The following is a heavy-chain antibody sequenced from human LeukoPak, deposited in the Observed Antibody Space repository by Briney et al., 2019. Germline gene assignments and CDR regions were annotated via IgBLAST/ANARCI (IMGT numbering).Heavy chain of an antibody. CDR2: ISSSSSYI. Sequence: PGGSLRLSCAASGFTFSSYSMNWVRQAPGKGLEWVSSISSSSSYIYYADSVKGRFTISRDNAKNTLYLQMNSLRAEDTAVYYCAKEPLGMTIFGVVLYFDYWGQGTLVTVSS. J-gene: IGHJ4*02. CDR1: GFTFSSYS. D-gene: IGHD3-3*01. V-gene: IGHV3-21*04. CDR3: AKEPLGMTIFGVVLYFDY.